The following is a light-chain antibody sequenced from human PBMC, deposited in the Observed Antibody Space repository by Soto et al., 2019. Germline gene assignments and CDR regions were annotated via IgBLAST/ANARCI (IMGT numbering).Light chain of an antibody. CDR2: GSF. CDR1: QSVDNN. V-gene: IGKV3-15*01. Sequence: EIVMTQTTVTLSASPGESATLSCRASQSVDNNVAWYQQKPGQAPRLLIVGSFARATGIPDRFSGSGSGTEFTLTISSLQSEDFAVYYCQQYNNWPPITFGQGTRLEI. J-gene: IGKJ5*01. CDR3: QQYNNWPPIT.